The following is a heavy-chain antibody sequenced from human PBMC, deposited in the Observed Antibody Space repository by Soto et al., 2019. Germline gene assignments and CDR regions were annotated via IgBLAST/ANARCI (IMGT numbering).Heavy chain of an antibody. CDR3: ARERTFYAFDY. J-gene: IGHJ4*02. V-gene: IGHV1-8*01. CDR2: MNPNSGNT. D-gene: IGHD4-17*01. Sequence: QVQLVQSGAEVKKPGASVKDSCKASGYTFTRYDINWVRQATGKGLEWMGWMNPNSGNTGYAQKFQGRVPMTRNTTTSTAYMELSSLRSEDTAVYYCARERTFYAFDYWGQGTLVTVSS. CDR1: GYTFTRYD.